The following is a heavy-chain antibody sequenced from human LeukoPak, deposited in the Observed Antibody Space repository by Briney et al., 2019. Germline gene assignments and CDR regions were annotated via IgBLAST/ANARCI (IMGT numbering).Heavy chain of an antibody. D-gene: IGHD3-22*01. CDR2: LYIGGST. CDR1: GFTASSNY. J-gene: IGHJ4*02. CDR3: ARSTRLFPWYFDY. Sequence: GGSLTLSCAASGFTASSNYMSWVRQAPGKGLEWVSVLYIGGSTYYADSVRGRFTISRDNSKNTLYLQMNSLRAEDTAVYYCARSTRLFPWYFDYWGQGTLVTVSS. V-gene: IGHV3-53*01.